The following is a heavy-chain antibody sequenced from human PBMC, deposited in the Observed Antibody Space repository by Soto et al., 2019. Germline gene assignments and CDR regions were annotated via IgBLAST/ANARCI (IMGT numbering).Heavy chain of an antibody. Sequence: SETLSLTCTVSGDSISSSTYYWGWIRQPPGKGLEWIGSVYYSGSTYYNPSLKSRVTISADTSKNQFSLKLSSVTAADTAVYYCATTWELPSTPIDYWGQGTLVTVSS. CDR1: GDSISSSTYY. J-gene: IGHJ4*02. CDR2: VYYSGST. CDR3: ATTWELPSTPIDY. D-gene: IGHD1-26*01. V-gene: IGHV4-39*01.